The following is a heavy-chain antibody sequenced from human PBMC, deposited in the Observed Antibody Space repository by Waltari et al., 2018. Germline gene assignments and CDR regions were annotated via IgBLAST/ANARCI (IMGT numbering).Heavy chain of an antibody. CDR3: AKGSRNRFGXLYNMDV. CDR1: GFTXNTYA. CDR2: ISGSGSST. D-gene: IGHD3-10*01. Sequence: EXQLLQSGGGLVQPGGSLXVSCVASGFTXNTYAXNWVRQAPGKGLGWVSVISGSGSSTYYXDSVKGRFTISRXNSXNTLXXQXNSLRVEXXXVYYXAKGSRNRFGXLYNMDVXGQGTTVIVXS. J-gene: IGHJ6*03. V-gene: IGHV3-23*01.